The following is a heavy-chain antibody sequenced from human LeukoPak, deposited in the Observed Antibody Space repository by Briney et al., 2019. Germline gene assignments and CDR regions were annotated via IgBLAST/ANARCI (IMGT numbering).Heavy chain of an antibody. CDR1: GGSFSGYY. CDR3: ARAGDSSGYSDY. CDR2: INHSGST. Sequence: PSETLSLTCAVYGGSFSGYYWSWIRQPPGKGLEWIEEINHSGSTNYNPSLESRVTISVDTSKNQFSLKLSSVTAADTAVYYCARAGDSSGYSDYWGQGILVTVSS. D-gene: IGHD3-22*01. V-gene: IGHV4-34*01. J-gene: IGHJ4*02.